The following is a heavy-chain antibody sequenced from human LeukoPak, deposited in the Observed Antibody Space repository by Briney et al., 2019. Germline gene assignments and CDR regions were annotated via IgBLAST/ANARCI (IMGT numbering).Heavy chain of an antibody. CDR3: ARIYCSSTSCYDP. Sequence: SETLSLTCTVSGGSISSYYWSWIRQPPGKGLEWIGYIYYSGSTNYNPSLKSRVTISVDTSKNQFSLKLSSVTAADTAVYYCARIYCSSTSCYDPWGQGTLVTVSS. J-gene: IGHJ5*02. CDR2: IYYSGST. CDR1: GGSISSYY. V-gene: IGHV4-59*01. D-gene: IGHD2-2*01.